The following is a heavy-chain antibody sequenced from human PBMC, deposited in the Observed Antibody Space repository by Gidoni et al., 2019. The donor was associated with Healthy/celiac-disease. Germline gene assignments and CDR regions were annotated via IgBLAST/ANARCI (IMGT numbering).Heavy chain of an antibody. D-gene: IGHD2-15*01. Sequence: EVQLVQSGAEVKKPGESLKISCKGSGYSFTSYWIGWVRQMPGKGLGWMGIIYPGDSDTRYSPSFQGQVTISADKSISTAYLQWSSLKASDTAMYYCARGVGYCSGGSCYYYFDYWGQGTLVTVSS. CDR2: IYPGDSDT. CDR3: ARGVGYCSGGSCYYYFDY. CDR1: GYSFTSYW. J-gene: IGHJ4*02. V-gene: IGHV5-51*01.